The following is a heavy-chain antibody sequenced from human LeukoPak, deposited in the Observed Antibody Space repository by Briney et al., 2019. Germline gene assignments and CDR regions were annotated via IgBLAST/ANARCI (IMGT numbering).Heavy chain of an antibody. Sequence: ASVKVSCKASGYTFTSYGISWVRQAPGQGLEWMGWISAYNGNTNYAQKLQGRVTMTTDTSTSTAYMELRSLRSDDTAVYYCARDGPLIVVVVAANYYYGMDVWGQGTTVTVPS. CDR3: ARDGPLIVVVVAANYYYGMDV. J-gene: IGHJ6*02. D-gene: IGHD2-15*01. CDR2: ISAYNGNT. V-gene: IGHV1-18*01. CDR1: GYTFTSYG.